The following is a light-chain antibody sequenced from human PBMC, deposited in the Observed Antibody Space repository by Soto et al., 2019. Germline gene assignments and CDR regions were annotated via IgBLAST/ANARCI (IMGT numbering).Light chain of an antibody. V-gene: IGKV3-20*01. CDR2: TTS. CDR1: QSISVTY. CDR3: HNYGISPPWT. J-gene: IGKJ1*01. Sequence: EIVLTQSPGTLSLSPGERATLSCRASQSISVTYLAWYQQKPGQAPRLLIYTTSIRATGIPDRFSGSGSGTDFTLTISRLEPEDFAVYYCHNYGISPPWTFGQGTKVDIK.